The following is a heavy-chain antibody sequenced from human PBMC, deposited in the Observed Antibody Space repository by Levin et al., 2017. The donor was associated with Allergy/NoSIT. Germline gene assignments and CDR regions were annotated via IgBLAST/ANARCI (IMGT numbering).Heavy chain of an antibody. V-gene: IGHV4-59*01. J-gene: IGHJ4*02. CDR3: ARGTKKGSHFDS. CDR1: GGSITPYY. Sequence: SETLSLTCTVSGGSITPYYWSWVRQSPGKGLEWVGYVYYVGTTFYNPSLRSRVTISVDTSKNQFSLRVTSATAADTAVYFCARGTKKGSHFDSWGQGALVTVSS. CDR2: VYYVGTT. D-gene: IGHD2-8*01.